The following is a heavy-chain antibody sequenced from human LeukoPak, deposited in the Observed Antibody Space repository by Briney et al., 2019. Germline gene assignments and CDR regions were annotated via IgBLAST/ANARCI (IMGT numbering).Heavy chain of an antibody. Sequence: PGGSLRLSCAASGFTFSSYSMNWVRQAPGKGLEWVSSISSSSSYIYYADSVKGRFTISRDNAKNPLYLQMNSLRAEDTAVYYCARDYYDSSGYCEFDYWGQGTLVTVSS. CDR1: GFTFSSYS. CDR2: ISSSSSYI. D-gene: IGHD3-22*01. CDR3: ARDYYDSSGYCEFDY. J-gene: IGHJ4*02. V-gene: IGHV3-21*01.